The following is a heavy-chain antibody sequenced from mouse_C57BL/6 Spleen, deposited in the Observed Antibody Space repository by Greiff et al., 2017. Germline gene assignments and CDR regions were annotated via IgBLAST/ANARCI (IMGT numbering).Heavy chain of an antibody. CDR2: IYPGDGDT. CDR1: GYAFSSYW. Sequence: AQLQQSGAELVKPGASVKISCKASGYAFSSYWMNWVKQRPGKGLEWIGQIYPGDGDTNYNGKFKGKATLTADKSSSTAYMQLSSLTSEDSAVYFCASNYGSSFLYWYFDVWGTGTTVTVSS. D-gene: IGHD1-1*01. V-gene: IGHV1-80*01. J-gene: IGHJ1*03. CDR3: ASNYGSSFLYWYFDV.